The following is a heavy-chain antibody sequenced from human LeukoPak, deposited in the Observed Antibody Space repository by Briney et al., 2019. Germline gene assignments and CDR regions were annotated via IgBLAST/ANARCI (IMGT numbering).Heavy chain of an antibody. CDR1: GYTFTSYY. CDR3: ARAPVTGYDFWSGYPDP. V-gene: IGHV1-46*03. Sequence: ASVKVSCKASGYTFTSYYMHWVRQAPGQGLEWMGIINPSGGSTSYAQKFQGGVTMTRDTSTSTVYMELSSLRSEDTAVYYCARAPVTGYDFWSGYPDPWGQGTLVTVSS. J-gene: IGHJ5*02. CDR2: INPSGGST. D-gene: IGHD3-3*01.